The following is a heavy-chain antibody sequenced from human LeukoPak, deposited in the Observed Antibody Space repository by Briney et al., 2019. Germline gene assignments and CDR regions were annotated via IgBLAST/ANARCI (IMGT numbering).Heavy chain of an antibody. CDR3: ARGKYQLGG. Sequence: PSETLSLTCTVSGGSISSYYWSWIRQPPGKGLVWIGYIYYSGSTNYNPSLKSRVTISVDTSKNQFSLKLSSVTAADTAVYYCARGKYQLGGWGQGTLVTVSS. D-gene: IGHD2-2*01. CDR2: IYYSGST. J-gene: IGHJ4*02. V-gene: IGHV4-59*01. CDR1: GGSISSYY.